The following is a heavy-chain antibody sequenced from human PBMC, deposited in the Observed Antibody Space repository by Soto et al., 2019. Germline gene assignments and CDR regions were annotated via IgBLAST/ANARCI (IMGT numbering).Heavy chain of an antibody. D-gene: IGHD6-19*01. V-gene: IGHV3-48*02. J-gene: IGHJ5*02. CDR3: ARERAVGIAVALNWFDP. CDR1: GFTFSSYS. Sequence: EVQLVESGGGLVQPGGSLGLSCAASGFTFSSYSMNWVRQAPGKGLEWVSYISSSSSTIYYTDSVKGRFTISRDNAKNSLYLQMNSLRDEDTAVYYCARERAVGIAVALNWFDPWGQGTLVTVSS. CDR2: ISSSSSTI.